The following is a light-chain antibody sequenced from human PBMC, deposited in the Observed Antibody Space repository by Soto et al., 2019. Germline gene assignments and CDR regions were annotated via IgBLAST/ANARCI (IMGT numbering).Light chain of an antibody. J-gene: IGKJ1*01. V-gene: IGKV1-5*01. Sequence: DIQMTQSPSTLSASVGDRVTITCRASQSISSWLAWYQQKPGKAPKLLIYDASYLERGVTSRFSGSGSGTEFTLTISDLQPDDLANYYCQQDNSFWTFGQGTKVEI. CDR1: QSISSW. CDR3: QQDNSFWT. CDR2: DAS.